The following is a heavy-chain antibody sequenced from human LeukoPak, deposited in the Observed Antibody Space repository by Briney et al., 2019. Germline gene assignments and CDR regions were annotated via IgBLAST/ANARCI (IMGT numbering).Heavy chain of an antibody. CDR3: AKMIGDYYDSSGAFDI. V-gene: IGHV3-53*01. D-gene: IGHD3-22*01. CDR1: AFTASSHY. J-gene: IGHJ3*02. CDR2: LYTDGST. Sequence: GRSLRLARAASAFTASSHYMSWVRHDPGDWLESVSVLYTDGSTYYADSVKGRFTISRDRSKNTLYLQMNSLRADDTAVYYCAKMIGDYYDSSGAFDIWGQGTMVTVSS.